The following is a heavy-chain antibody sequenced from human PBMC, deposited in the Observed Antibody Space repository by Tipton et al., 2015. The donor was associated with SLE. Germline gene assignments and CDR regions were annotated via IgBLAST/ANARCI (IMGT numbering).Heavy chain of an antibody. Sequence: SLRLSCAASGFTFDDYGMTWVRQAPGKGLEWVSGINWNGDSTGYGDSVKGRFTISRDNAKNSLYLQMNSLRAEDTALYYCAKGGYSSSWGPFDYWGQGTLVTVSS. D-gene: IGHD6-13*01. J-gene: IGHJ4*02. CDR2: INWNGDST. CDR1: GFTFDDYG. V-gene: IGHV3-20*04. CDR3: AKGGYSSSWGPFDY.